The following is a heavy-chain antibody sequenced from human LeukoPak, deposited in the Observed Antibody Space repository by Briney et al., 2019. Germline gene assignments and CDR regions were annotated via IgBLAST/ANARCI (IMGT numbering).Heavy chain of an antibody. CDR3: ARDPVVAADTAGTHYYYYYGMDV. D-gene: IGHD2-15*01. J-gene: IGHJ6*04. Sequence: ASVKVSCKASGGTFSSYAISWVRQAPGQGLSGWEGSSLSLVQQTTHRSSRAESRTADKSTSTAYMELSSLRSEDTAVYYCARDPVVAADTAGTHYYYYYGMDVWGKGTTVTVSS. V-gene: IGHV1-69*06. CDR2: SSLSLVQ. CDR1: GGTFSSYA.